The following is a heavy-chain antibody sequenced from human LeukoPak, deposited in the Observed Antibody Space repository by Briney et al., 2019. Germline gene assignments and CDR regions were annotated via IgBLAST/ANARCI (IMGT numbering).Heavy chain of an antibody. CDR1: GGSISSYY. CDR2: IYYSGST. D-gene: IGHD3-22*01. Sequence: SETLSLTCAVSGGSISSYYWSWIRQPPGKGLEWIGYIYYSGSTNYNPSLKSRVTISVDTSKNQFSLKLSSVTAADTAVYYCARTYYYDSSGLDDAFDIWGQGTMVTVSS. V-gene: IGHV4-59*01. J-gene: IGHJ3*02. CDR3: ARTYYYDSSGLDDAFDI.